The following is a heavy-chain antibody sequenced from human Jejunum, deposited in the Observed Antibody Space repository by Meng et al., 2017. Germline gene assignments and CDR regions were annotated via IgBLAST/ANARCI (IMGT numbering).Heavy chain of an antibody. CDR2: INPSDSRT. Sequence: QRQLGQSGAEVKKPGASVKVSCKASGYTFTSYYIHWVRQAPGQGLEWMGMINPSDSRTIYAQKLQGRVTMTRDTPTTTVYMELSSLRSEDTAVFYCARGLNGDYVYWGQGTLVTVSS. CDR1: GYTFTSYY. V-gene: IGHV1-46*04. J-gene: IGHJ4*02. D-gene: IGHD4-17*01. CDR3: ARGLNGDYVY.